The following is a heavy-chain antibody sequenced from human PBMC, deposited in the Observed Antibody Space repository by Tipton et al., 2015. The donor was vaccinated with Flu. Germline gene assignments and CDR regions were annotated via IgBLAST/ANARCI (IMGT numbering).Heavy chain of an antibody. J-gene: IGHJ5*02. CDR2: INPSGGRT. CDR3: ARTMIVVAPFDP. V-gene: IGHV1-46*01. Sequence: QMQLVQSGAEMKKPGASVKLSCKASGYTFTSYYMHWVRQAPGQGLEWMGIINPSGGRTSYAPRFKGRLTMTSDTSTSTVYMELGSLTSDDTAVYYCARTMIVVAPFDPWGQGTPVTVSS. CDR1: GYTFTSYY. D-gene: IGHD3-22*01.